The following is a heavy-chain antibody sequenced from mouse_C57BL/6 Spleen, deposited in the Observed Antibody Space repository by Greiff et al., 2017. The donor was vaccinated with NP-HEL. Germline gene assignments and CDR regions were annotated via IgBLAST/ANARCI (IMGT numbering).Heavy chain of an antibody. CDR2: IWSGGST. J-gene: IGHJ1*01. CDR1: GFSFTSYG. CDR3: ARNYGVGAGTYFDV. V-gene: IGHV2-2*01. D-gene: IGHD4-1*01. Sequence: QVQLQQSGPGLVQPSQSLSITCTVSGFSFTSYGVHWVRQSPGKGLEWLGVIWSGGSTDYNAEFISRLSISKDNSKSQVFFKMNSLQADDTAIYYCARNYGVGAGTYFDVWGAGTTVTVSS.